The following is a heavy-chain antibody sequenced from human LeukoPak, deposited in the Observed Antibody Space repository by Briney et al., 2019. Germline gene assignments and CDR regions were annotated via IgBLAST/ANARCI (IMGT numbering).Heavy chain of an antibody. J-gene: IGHJ4*02. Sequence: GGSLRLSCAASGFTISSYWMSWVRQAPGKGLEWVANIKQDGSEKYYVDSVKGRFTISRDNAKNSLYLQMNSLRAEDTAVYYCARGKWGVDYWGQGTLVTVSS. D-gene: IGHD1-26*01. CDR3: ARGKWGVDY. CDR1: GFTISSYW. V-gene: IGHV3-7*01. CDR2: IKQDGSEK.